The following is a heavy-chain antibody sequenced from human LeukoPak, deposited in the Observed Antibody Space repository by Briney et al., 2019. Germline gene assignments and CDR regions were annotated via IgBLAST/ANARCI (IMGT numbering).Heavy chain of an antibody. CDR1: GGSISSGGYY. V-gene: IGHV4-31*03. CDR3: ARAYTSSCRWFDP. Sequence: SETLSLTCTVSGGSISSGGYYWSWIRQHPGKGLEWIVYIYYSGSTYYNPSLKSRVTISVDTSKNQFSLKLNSVTAADTAVYYCARAYTSSCRWFDPWGQGTLVTVSS. J-gene: IGHJ5*02. CDR2: IYYSGST. D-gene: IGHD6-13*01.